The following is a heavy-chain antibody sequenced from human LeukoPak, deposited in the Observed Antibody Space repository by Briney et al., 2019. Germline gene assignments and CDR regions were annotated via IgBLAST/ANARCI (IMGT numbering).Heavy chain of an antibody. CDR1: GVILENYA. CDR2: VSWTSGVV. D-gene: IGHD2-21*01. J-gene: IGHJ6*03. CDR3: AKIAVPLPGRYYIDD. Sequence: GRSLRLSCAASGVILENYAMDWLLDSPWKGVEWVWGVSWTSGVVGDMHSVKGRFTISRDNGKNSLYLQMSSLKVEDTALYCCAKIAVPLPGRYYIDDWGKGSTVNVSS. V-gene: IGHV3-9*01.